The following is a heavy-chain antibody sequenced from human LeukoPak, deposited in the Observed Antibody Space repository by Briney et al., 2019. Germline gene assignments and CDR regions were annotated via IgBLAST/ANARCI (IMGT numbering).Heavy chain of an antibody. CDR2: IYSGGST. D-gene: IGHD5-12*01. Sequence: GGSLRLSCAASGFTVSSNYMSWVRQAPGKGLEWVSVIYSGGSTYYADSVKGRFTISRDNSENSLYLQMNSLRTEDTALYYCAKASVATTLRDAFDIWGQGTMVTVSS. CDR3: AKASVATTLRDAFDI. J-gene: IGHJ3*02. V-gene: IGHV3-53*05. CDR1: GFTVSSNY.